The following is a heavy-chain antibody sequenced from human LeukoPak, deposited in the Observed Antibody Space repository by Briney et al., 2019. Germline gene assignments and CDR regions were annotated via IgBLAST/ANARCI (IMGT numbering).Heavy chain of an antibody. CDR2: TYYSGST. J-gene: IGHJ5*02. CDR3: ARLSLLLWFGELRYKWFDP. CDR1: GDSISSSSYY. D-gene: IGHD3-10*01. V-gene: IGHV4-39*01. Sequence: PSETLSLTCTVSGDSISSSSYYWGWIRQPPGRGLEWIGNTYYSGSTYYNPSLKSRVTISVDTSKNQFSLRLYSVTAADTAVYYCARLSLLLWFGELRYKWFDPWGQGTLVTVSS.